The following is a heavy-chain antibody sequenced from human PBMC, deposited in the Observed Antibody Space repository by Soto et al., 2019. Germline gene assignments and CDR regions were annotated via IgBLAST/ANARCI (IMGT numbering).Heavy chain of an antibody. Sequence: SVKVSCKTSGGTFSTYAITWARQAPGQGLEWMGGIIPMFGTAKYAQKFQGRVTITADESTRTVYMEVNSLRSEDTAVFYCASGEGRSCRGGSCTPDVWGQGTTVTGS. J-gene: IGHJ6*02. CDR1: GGTFSTYA. D-gene: IGHD2-15*01. V-gene: IGHV1-69*13. CDR3: ASGEGRSCRGGSCTPDV. CDR2: IIPMFGTA.